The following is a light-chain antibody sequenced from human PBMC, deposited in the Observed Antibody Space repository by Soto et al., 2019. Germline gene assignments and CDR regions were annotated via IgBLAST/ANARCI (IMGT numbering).Light chain of an antibody. Sequence: IVLTQSPGILSLSPGERATLSCRASQSFSSSYLAWYQQKPGQAPRLLIYGASSRATGIPDRFSGSGSGTDFTLTISRLEPEDFAVYYCQQYGSARWTFGLGTKVDIK. J-gene: IGKJ1*01. CDR1: QSFSSSY. CDR2: GAS. CDR3: QQYGSARWT. V-gene: IGKV3-20*01.